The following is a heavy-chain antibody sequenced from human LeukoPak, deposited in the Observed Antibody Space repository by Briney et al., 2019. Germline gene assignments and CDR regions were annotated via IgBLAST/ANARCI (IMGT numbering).Heavy chain of an antibody. Sequence: GGSLRLSCVASGFTFSRYSMNWVRQAPGKGLEWVSYISSSSSTIRYADSVKGRFTISRDNAKNAVYLQMDSLRAEDTAVYYCSGGSFYDYWGQGNLVTVSS. CDR3: SGGSFYDY. J-gene: IGHJ4*02. D-gene: IGHD1-26*01. V-gene: IGHV3-48*04. CDR2: ISSSSSTI. CDR1: GFTFSRYS.